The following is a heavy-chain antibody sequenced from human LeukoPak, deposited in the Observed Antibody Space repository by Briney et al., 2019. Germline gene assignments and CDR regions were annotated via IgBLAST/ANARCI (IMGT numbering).Heavy chain of an antibody. V-gene: IGHV4-61*02. D-gene: IGHD3-22*01. CDR1: GGSISSGSYY. Sequence: PSQTLSLTCTVSGGSISSGSYYWSWIRQPAGKGLEWIGRIYTSGSTNYNPSLESRVTISVDTSKNQFSLKLSSVTAADTAVYYCARALYYYDSSGYYNAFDIWGQGTMVTVSS. J-gene: IGHJ3*02. CDR3: ARALYYYDSSGYYNAFDI. CDR2: IYTSGST.